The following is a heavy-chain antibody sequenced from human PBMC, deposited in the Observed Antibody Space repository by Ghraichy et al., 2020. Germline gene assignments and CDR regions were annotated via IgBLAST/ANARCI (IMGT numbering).Heavy chain of an antibody. D-gene: IGHD3-3*01. CDR3: ARRQQLRFLGWPPNNWFDP. J-gene: IGHJ5*02. CDR1: GGSFSGYY. V-gene: IGHV4-34*01. Sequence: SQTLSLTCAVYGGSFSGYYWSWIRQPPGKGLEWIGEINHSGSTNYNPSLKSRVTISVDTSKNQFSLKLSSVTAADTAVYYCARRQQLRFLGWPPNNWFDPWGQGTLVTVSS. CDR2: INHSGST.